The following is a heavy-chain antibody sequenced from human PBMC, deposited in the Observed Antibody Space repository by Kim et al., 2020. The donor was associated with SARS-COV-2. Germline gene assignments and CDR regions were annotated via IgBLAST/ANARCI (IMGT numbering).Heavy chain of an antibody. CDR3: AIVVITMKQKYFQH. J-gene: IGHJ1*01. Sequence: AQKFQGRVTITADKSTSTAYMELSSLRSEDTAVYYCAIVVITMKQKYFQHWGQGTLVTVSS. D-gene: IGHD3-22*01. V-gene: IGHV1-69*02.